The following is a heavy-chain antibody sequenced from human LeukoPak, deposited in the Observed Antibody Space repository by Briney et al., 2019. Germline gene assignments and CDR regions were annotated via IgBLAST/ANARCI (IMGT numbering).Heavy chain of an antibody. CDR3: AKDSGMITFGGVIVDYYYYMDV. CDR1: GFTFSSYA. D-gene: IGHD3-16*02. CDR2: ISSNGGST. V-gene: IGHV3-64*01. Sequence: GGSLRLSCAASGFTFSSYAMHWVRQAPGKGLEYVSAISSNGGSTYYANSVKGRFTISRDNSKNTLYLQMGSLRAEDMAVYYCAKDSGMITFGGVIVDYYYYMDVWGKGTTVTISS. J-gene: IGHJ6*03.